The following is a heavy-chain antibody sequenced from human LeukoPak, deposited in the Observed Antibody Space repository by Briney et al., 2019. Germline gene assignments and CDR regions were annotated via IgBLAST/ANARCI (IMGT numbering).Heavy chain of an antibody. CDR3: ARDKVTGASYFDY. J-gene: IGHJ4*02. V-gene: IGHV3-7*01. CDR1: GFTFTNYW. Sequence: GGSLRLSCAASGFTFTNYWMSWVRQTPGEAPEWVANIKQDGSGMYYLDSVKGRFTISRDNAKNSLYLQMNSLRGDDTAIYYCARDKVTGASYFDYWGQGTLVTVSS. D-gene: IGHD7-27*01. CDR2: IKQDGSGM.